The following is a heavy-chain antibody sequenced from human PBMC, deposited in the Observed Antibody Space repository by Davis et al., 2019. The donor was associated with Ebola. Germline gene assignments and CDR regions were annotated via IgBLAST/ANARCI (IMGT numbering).Heavy chain of an antibody. CDR3: AEGGTNNFLGAN. V-gene: IGHV3-23*01. J-gene: IGHJ4*02. CDR2: INGGGDTT. Sequence: GESLKISCAASGFTFSSFAMSWVRQAPGKGLEWVSAINGGGDTTYYADPVKGRFTISRDNSKSTLYLQMDSLRAEDTAVFYCAEGGTNNFLGANWGQGTLVTVSS. D-gene: IGHD2-8*01. CDR1: GFTFSSFA.